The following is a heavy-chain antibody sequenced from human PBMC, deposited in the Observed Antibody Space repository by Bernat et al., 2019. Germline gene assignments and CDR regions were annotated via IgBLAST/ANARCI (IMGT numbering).Heavy chain of an antibody. Sequence: EVQLVESGGGLVKPGGSLRLSCAASGFTFSNAWMNWVRQAPGKGLEWVGRIKSKTDGGTTDYAAPVKGRYNISRDDSKNTLYLKMNSLKTEDTAVYYCTTDSGSSDSYYYYGMDVWGQGTTVTVSS. V-gene: IGHV3-15*07. CDR1: GFTFSNAW. CDR2: IKSKTDGGTT. J-gene: IGHJ6*01. CDR3: TTDSGSSDSYYYYGMDV. D-gene: IGHD1-26*01.